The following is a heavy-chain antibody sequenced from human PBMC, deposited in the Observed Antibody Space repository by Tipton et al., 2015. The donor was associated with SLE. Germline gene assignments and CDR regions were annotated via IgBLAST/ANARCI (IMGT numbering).Heavy chain of an antibody. CDR1: GFTVSSNY. D-gene: IGHD6-13*01. CDR3: AREMKDAGYSSSWYRYYGMDV. CDR2: IYSAGNT. Sequence: SLRLSCAASGFTVSSNYMSWVRQAPGKGLEWVSVIYSAGNTYYADSVKGRFTISRDNSKNTVDLQMNSLRAEDTAVYYCAREMKDAGYSSSWYRYYGMDVWGQGTTVTVSS. J-gene: IGHJ6*02. V-gene: IGHV3-66*01.